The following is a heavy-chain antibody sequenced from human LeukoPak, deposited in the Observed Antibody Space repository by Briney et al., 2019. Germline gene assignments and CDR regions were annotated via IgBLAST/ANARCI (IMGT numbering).Heavy chain of an antibody. V-gene: IGHV4-39*01. CDR3: ARRAYSAAYWKHFDY. CDR1: GGSISGSSDY. D-gene: IGHD1-1*01. Sequence: SETLSLTCTVSGGSISGSSDYWGWIRQAPGKGLEWIGSIYYHENTYYNSSLKSRVTISVDTPKNQFSLKLNSVTAADTAVYFCARRAYSAAYWKHFDYWGQGTLVTVSS. CDR2: IYYHENT. J-gene: IGHJ4*02.